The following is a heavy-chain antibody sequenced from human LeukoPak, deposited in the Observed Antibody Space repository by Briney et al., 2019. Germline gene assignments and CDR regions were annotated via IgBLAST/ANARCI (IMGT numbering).Heavy chain of an antibody. V-gene: IGHV4-39*07. CDR1: GGSISSSSYY. Sequence: SETLSLTCTVSGGSISSSSYYWGWIRQPPGKGLEWIGSIYYSGSTYYNPSLKSRVTISVDTSKNQFSLKLSSVTAADTAVYYCARKGISAVAGAFDIWGQGTMVTVSS. D-gene: IGHD2-15*01. J-gene: IGHJ3*02. CDR3: ARKGISAVAGAFDI. CDR2: IYYSGST.